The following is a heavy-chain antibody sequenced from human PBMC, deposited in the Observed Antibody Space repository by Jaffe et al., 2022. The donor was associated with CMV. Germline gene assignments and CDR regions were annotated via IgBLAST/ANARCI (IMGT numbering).Heavy chain of an antibody. J-gene: IGHJ4*02. D-gene: IGHD2-2*01. Sequence: EVQLVESGGGLVKPGGSLRLSCAASGFTFSSYSMNWVRQAPGKGLEWVSSISSSSSYIYYADSVKGRFTISRDNAKNSLYLQMNSLRAEDTAVYYCARGTGGAYYFDYWGQGTLVTVSS. CDR1: GFTFSSYS. CDR2: ISSSSSYI. CDR3: ARGTGGAYYFDY. V-gene: IGHV3-21*01.